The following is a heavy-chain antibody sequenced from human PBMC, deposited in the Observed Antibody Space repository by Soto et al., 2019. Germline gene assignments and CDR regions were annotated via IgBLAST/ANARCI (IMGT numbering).Heavy chain of an antibody. CDR1: GFTFSSYV. CDR2: ISGSGGNT. J-gene: IGHJ5*02. Sequence: PGGSLRLSCAASGFTFSSYVMSWVRQAPGKGLECVSAISGSGGNTYYADSVKGRFTISRDNSKNTLFLQMNSLRAEDTALYFCAKEMGDYYDSSGSWFDPWGQGTLVTVYS. CDR3: AKEMGDYYDSSGSWFDP. V-gene: IGHV3-23*01. D-gene: IGHD3-22*01.